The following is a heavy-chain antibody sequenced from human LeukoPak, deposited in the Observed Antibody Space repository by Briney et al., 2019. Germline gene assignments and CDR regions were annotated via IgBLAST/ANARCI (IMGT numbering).Heavy chain of an antibody. CDR3: AKNFEQWLIYYFDY. D-gene: IGHD6-19*01. Sequence: PGGSLRLSCVASGFIFSNYAFHWVRQAPGKGLEWLGIISYDGSMKYYADSVQGRFTISRDSSKNTLYLQMNRLRAEDTAVYYCAKNFEQWLIYYFDYWGQGTLVTVSS. V-gene: IGHV3-30*04. CDR2: ISYDGSMK. CDR1: GFIFSNYA. J-gene: IGHJ4*02.